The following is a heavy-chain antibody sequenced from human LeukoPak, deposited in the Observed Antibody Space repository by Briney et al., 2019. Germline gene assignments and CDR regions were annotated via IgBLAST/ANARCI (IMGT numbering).Heavy chain of an antibody. CDR3: AGHYDSSGYRVDVFDI. CDR1: GFTFSSYA. V-gene: IGHV3-7*01. J-gene: IGHJ3*02. CDR2: IKQDGSEK. D-gene: IGHD3-22*01. Sequence: GGSLRLSCAASGFTFSSYAMNWVRQAPGKGLEWVANIKQDGSEKYYMDSVKGRFTISRDNAKNSLCLQMNSLRAEDTAVYFCAGHYDSSGYRVDVFDIWGQGTMVTVSS.